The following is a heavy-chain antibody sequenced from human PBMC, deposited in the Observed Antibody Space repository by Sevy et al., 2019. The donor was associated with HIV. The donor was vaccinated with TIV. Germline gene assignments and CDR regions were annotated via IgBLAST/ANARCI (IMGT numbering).Heavy chain of an antibody. V-gene: IGHV3-30*04. Sequence: GGSLRLSCTASGFVFSSYAMHWVRQAPGKGLEWVAFIAYDGSNKNYADSVKGRLTLSRDNSKNTRYLQMNSLGAEDTAVYYCARPRFLEWLSSAAFDIWGQGTMVTVSS. CDR3: ARPRFLEWLSSAAFDI. J-gene: IGHJ3*02. D-gene: IGHD3-3*01. CDR1: GFVFSSYA. CDR2: IAYDGSNK.